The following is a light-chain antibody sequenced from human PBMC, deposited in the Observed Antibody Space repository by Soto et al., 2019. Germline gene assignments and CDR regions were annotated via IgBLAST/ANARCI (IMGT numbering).Light chain of an antibody. Sequence: EIVLTQSPGILSLSPGERATLSCRASQSVSSSYLAWYQQKPGQAPRLLIYGASSRATGIPDRFRGSGSGTDFTLTITGLEAEDFALYYCQQYSSSPPTFGLGTKVDIK. CDR2: GAS. CDR3: QQYSSSPPT. CDR1: QSVSSSY. J-gene: IGKJ1*01. V-gene: IGKV3-20*01.